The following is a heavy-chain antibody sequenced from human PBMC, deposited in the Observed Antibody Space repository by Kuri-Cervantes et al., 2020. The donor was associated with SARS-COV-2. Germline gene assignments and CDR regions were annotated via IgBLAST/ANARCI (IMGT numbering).Heavy chain of an antibody. CDR2: IYYSGST. D-gene: IGHD3-22*01. Sequence: SETLSLTCTVSGGSISSSSYYWGWIRQPPGKGLEWIGSIYYSGSTYYNPSLTSRVTISVDTSKNQFSLKLSSVTAADTAVYYCASAQGPYYYDSSGYYRFDYWGQGTLVTVSS. J-gene: IGHJ4*02. V-gene: IGHV4-39*01. CDR1: GGSISSSSYY. CDR3: ASAQGPYYYDSSGYYRFDY.